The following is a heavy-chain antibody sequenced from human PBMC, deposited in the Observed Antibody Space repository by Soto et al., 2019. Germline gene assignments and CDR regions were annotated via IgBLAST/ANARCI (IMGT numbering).Heavy chain of an antibody. CDR3: ARVERDGYYADAFDI. J-gene: IGHJ3*02. Sequence: SLKLSCKTAVGTFSSDAISWGRQAPGQGLEWMGGIIPIFGTANYAQKFQGRVTITADESTSTAYMELSSLRSEDTAVYYCARVERDGYYADAFDIWGQGTMVTVSS. CDR2: IIPIFGTA. V-gene: IGHV1-69*13. D-gene: IGHD1-26*01. CDR1: VGTFSSDA.